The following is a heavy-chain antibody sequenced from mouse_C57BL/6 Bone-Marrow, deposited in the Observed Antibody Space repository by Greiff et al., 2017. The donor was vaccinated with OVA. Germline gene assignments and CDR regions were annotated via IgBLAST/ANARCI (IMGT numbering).Heavy chain of an antibody. CDR2: ISYSGST. D-gene: IGHD1-1*01. J-gene: IGHJ1*03. Sequence: EVKLEESGPGLAKPSQTLSLTCSVTGYSITSDYWNWIRKFPGNKLEYMGYISYSGSTYYNPSLKSRISITRDTSKNQYYLQLNSVTTEDTATYYCARGRGFYDYGSSPWYFDVWGTGTTVTVSS. V-gene: IGHV3-8*01. CDR1: GYSITSDY. CDR3: ARGRGFYDYGSSPWYFDV.